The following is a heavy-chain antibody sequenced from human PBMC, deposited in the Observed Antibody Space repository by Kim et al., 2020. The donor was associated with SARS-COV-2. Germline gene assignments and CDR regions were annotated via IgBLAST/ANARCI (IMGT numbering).Heavy chain of an antibody. CDR3: GRGGGGFGTY. D-gene: IGHD3-10*01. CDR1: SGSVSSGSYS. V-gene: IGHV4-61*01. J-gene: IGHJ4*02. CDR2: VYYSGST. Sequence: SETLSLTCTVSSGSVSSGSYSWSWIRQSPGKGLEWIGNVYYSGSTNYNPSLESRVTISVDTSKNQFSLKLSSVTAADTAVYYCGRGGGGFGTYWGQGTPVTVSS.